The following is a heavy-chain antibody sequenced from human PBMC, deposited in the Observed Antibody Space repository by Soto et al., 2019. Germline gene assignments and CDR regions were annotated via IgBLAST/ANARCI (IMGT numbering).Heavy chain of an antibody. J-gene: IGHJ4*02. Sequence: GGSLRLSCAASGFTFSSYAMSWVRQAPGKGLEWVSAISGSGGSTYYADSVKGRFTISRDNSKNKLYLQMNSLRAEDTAVYYRAKLTYYDFWSGEYYFDYWGQGTLVTVS. V-gene: IGHV3-23*01. CDR2: ISGSGGST. CDR3: AKLTYYDFWSGEYYFDY. CDR1: GFTFSSYA. D-gene: IGHD3-3*01.